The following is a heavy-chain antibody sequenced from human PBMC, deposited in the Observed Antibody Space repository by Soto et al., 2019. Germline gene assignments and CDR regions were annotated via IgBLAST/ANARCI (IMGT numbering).Heavy chain of an antibody. D-gene: IGHD3-16*01. V-gene: IGHV3-33*01. J-gene: IGHJ5*02. Sequence: QVHLVESGGGVVQPGRSLRLSCAASGFTFSSYGMHWVRQAPGKGLEWVAVIWYDGSNKYYADSVKGRFTISRDNSKNTLYLQMNSLRAADTAVSYCASELGGTFDAWGQGPLVTVSS. CDR1: GFTFSSYG. CDR2: IWYDGSNK. CDR3: ASELGGTFDA.